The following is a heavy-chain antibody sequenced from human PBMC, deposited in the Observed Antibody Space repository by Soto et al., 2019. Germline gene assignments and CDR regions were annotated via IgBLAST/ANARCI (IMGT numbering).Heavy chain of an antibody. D-gene: IGHD3-22*01. CDR3: ARENYYDSSGIVY. V-gene: IGHV4-31*03. Sequence: QVQLQESGPGLVKPSQTLSLTCTVSGGSIGSGGYYWSWIRQHPGKGLEWIGYIYYSGSTYYNPSLKSRVTISVDTSKNQFSLKLSSVTAADTAVYYCARENYYDSSGIVYWGQGTLVTVSS. CDR2: IYYSGST. J-gene: IGHJ4*02. CDR1: GGSIGSGGYY.